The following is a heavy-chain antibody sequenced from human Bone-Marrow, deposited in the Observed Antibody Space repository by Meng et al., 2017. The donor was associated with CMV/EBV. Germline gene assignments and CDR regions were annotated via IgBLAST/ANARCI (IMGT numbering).Heavy chain of an antibody. CDR2: IIPILGIA. CDR1: GGTFSSYT. J-gene: IGHJ5*02. D-gene: IGHD2-2*01. CDR3: ARDVEDCSSTSCYVAWFDP. V-gene: IGHV1-69*04. Sequence: SVKVSCKASGGTFSSYTISWVRQAPGQGLEWMGRIIPILGIANYAQKFQGRVTITADKSTSTAYMELSSLRSEDTAVYYCARDVEDCSSTSCYVAWFDPWGQGTLVTVSS.